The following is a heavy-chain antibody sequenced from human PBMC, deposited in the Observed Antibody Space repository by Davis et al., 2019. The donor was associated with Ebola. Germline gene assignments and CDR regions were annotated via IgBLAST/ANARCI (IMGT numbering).Heavy chain of an antibody. V-gene: IGHV2-5*02. CDR2: IYWDDDK. D-gene: IGHD4-17*01. Sequence: SGPTLVKPTQTLTLTCTFSGFSLSTSGVGVGWIRQPPGKALEWLALIYWDDDKRYSPSLRSRLTISKDTSKNQVVLTMTNMDPIDTATYYCAHKAYGSLSNWFGPWGQGTLVTVSS. CDR1: GFSLSTSGVG. J-gene: IGHJ5*02. CDR3: AHKAYGSLSNWFGP.